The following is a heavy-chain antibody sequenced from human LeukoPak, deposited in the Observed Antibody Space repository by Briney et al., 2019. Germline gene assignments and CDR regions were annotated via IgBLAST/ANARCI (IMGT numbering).Heavy chain of an antibody. Sequence: EPGRSLRLSCTASGFTFGAYDMTWFRQAPGKGLEWIGVIGDKAYGGTTQYAASVEGRFFISRDDSKSIAYLQMDSLETEDTAVYYCARGGYQFEHWGQGTLVTVSS. J-gene: IGHJ1*01. CDR2: IGDKAYGGTT. V-gene: IGHV3-49*03. D-gene: IGHD3-16*02. CDR1: GFTFGAYD. CDR3: ARGGYQFEH.